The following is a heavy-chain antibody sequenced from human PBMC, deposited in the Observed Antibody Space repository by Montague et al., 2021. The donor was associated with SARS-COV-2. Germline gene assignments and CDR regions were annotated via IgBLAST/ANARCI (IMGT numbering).Heavy chain of an antibody. J-gene: IGHJ6*03. Sequence: SETLSLTCTVSGGSVSSSPYYWGWIRQPPGRGLEWVGSISYSGRTYFXXXLKSRLTISVDSSENQFSLRPSSVTAADTAVYYCASSYYYGSGTYVDNYYMDVCGKGTTVTVSS. CDR1: GGSVSSSPYY. CDR2: ISYSGRT. V-gene: IGHV4-39*01. CDR3: ASSYYYGSGTYVDNYYMDV. D-gene: IGHD3-10*01.